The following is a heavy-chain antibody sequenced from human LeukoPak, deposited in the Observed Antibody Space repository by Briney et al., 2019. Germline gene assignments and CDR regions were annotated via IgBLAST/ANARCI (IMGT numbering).Heavy chain of an antibody. J-gene: IGHJ4*02. V-gene: IGHV4-39*07. D-gene: IGHD6-13*01. CDR1: GGSISTSNYY. CDR3: ARLSSSWSN. CDR2: IFYSGST. Sequence: PSETLSLTCTVSGGSISTSNYYWGWIRQPPGKGLEWIGNIFYSGSTYYSPSLKSRVTISLDTSRNQFSLKLSSVTAADTAVYYCARLSSSWSNWGQGTLVTVSS.